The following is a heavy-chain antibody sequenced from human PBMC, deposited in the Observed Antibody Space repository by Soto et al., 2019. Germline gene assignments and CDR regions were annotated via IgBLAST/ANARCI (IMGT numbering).Heavy chain of an antibody. J-gene: IGHJ4*02. V-gene: IGHV4-61*01. CDR3: ARDFAYFDS. CDR1: GGSFKSGSYS. CDR2: VYHTGRT. Sequence: SETLSLTCTVSGGSFKSGSYSWSWIRQPPGKGLEWIGYVYHTGRTSYNPSLKSRVSISMDTSKNQFSLNLDSVTAADTAVYFCARDFAYFDSRGQGTLVTVSS. D-gene: IGHD3-3*01.